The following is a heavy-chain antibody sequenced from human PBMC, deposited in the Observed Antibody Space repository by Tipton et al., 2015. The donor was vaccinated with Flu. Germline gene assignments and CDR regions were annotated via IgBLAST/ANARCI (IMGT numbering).Heavy chain of an antibody. Sequence: LRLSCSVSGGSIGSGYYWGWIRQPPGKGLEWIGNIHQTGSTYYNPSLKSRVTMSVARSKNQFSLRLTSVTAADTAVYFCARGLYGSGSYQRRYFDSWGQGTLVTVSS. V-gene: IGHV4-38-2*02. D-gene: IGHD3-10*01. CDR2: IHQTGST. CDR1: GGSIGSGYY. J-gene: IGHJ4*02. CDR3: ARGLYGSGSYQRRYFDS.